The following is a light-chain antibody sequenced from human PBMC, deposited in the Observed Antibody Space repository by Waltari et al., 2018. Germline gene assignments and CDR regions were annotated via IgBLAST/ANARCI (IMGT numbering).Light chain of an antibody. CDR2: EVS. CDR3: CSYAGSHWV. CDR1: SRDVGSYNC. V-gene: IGLV2-23*02. Sequence: QSALTQPASVSASPGPSITISCTGTSRDVGSYNCVSWYQQHPVKAPKLMIYEVSKRPSGVSDRFSGSKSGNTASLTISGLQAEDEGHYYCCSYAGSHWVFGGGTKLTVL. J-gene: IGLJ3*02.